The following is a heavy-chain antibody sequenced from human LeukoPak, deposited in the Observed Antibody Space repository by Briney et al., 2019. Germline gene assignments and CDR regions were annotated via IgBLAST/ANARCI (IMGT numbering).Heavy chain of an antibody. CDR1: GGSISSGDYY. V-gene: IGHV4-30-4*01. D-gene: IGHD4-17*01. CDR3: AKGDPIDYGDYFFPYNWFDP. Sequence: PSQTLSLTCTVSGGSISSGDYYWSWIRQPPGKGLEWIGYIYYSGSTYYNPSLKSRVTISVDTSKNQFSLKLSSVTAADTAVYYCAKGDPIDYGDYFFPYNWFDPWGQGTLVTVSS. CDR2: IYYSGST. J-gene: IGHJ5*02.